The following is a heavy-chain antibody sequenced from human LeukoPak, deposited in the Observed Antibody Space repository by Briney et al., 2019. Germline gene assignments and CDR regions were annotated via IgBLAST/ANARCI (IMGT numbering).Heavy chain of an antibody. D-gene: IGHD2-2*02. CDR2: FDPEDGET. J-gene: IGHJ4*02. V-gene: IGHV1-24*01. Sequence: ASVKVSCKVSGYILTELSMHWVRQAPGKGLEWMGGFDPEDGETIYAQKFQGRVTMTEDTSTDTAYMELSSLRSEDTAVYYCATDIVVVPAAIHSADYWGQGTLVTVSS. CDR3: ATDIVVVPAAIHSADY. CDR1: GYILTELS.